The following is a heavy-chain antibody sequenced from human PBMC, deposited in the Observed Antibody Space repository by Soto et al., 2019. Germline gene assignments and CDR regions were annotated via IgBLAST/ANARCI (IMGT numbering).Heavy chain of an antibody. V-gene: IGHV4-59*12. Sequence: PSETLSLTCTVSGASTSTYYWSWIRQPPGKGLEWIGYIYYSGSTYYNPSLKSRVTISVDTSKNQFSLKLSSVTAADTAVYYCARGLGDSSGSWGQGTLVTVSS. CDR3: ARGLGDSSGS. D-gene: IGHD3-22*01. CDR2: IYYSGST. CDR1: GASTSTYY. J-gene: IGHJ5*02.